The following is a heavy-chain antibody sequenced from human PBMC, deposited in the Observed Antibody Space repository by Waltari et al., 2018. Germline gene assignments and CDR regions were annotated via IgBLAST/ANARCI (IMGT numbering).Heavy chain of an antibody. Sequence: QVQLVESGGGVVQPGRSLRLSCAASGFTFSSYAMHWVRQAPGKGLEWVAVISYDGSNKYYADSGKGRFTISRDNSKNTLYLQMNSLRAEDTAVYYCAREWTTVTTEFDYWGQGTLVTVSS. CDR2: ISYDGSNK. CDR1: GFTFSSYA. J-gene: IGHJ4*02. D-gene: IGHD4-17*01. V-gene: IGHV3-30*01. CDR3: AREWTTVTTEFDY.